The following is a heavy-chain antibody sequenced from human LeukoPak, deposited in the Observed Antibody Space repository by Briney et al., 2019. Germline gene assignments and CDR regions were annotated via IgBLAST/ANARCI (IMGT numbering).Heavy chain of an antibody. CDR3: AKWGNYNVLTGYYDSDY. V-gene: IGHV3-23*01. D-gene: IGHD3-9*01. J-gene: IGHJ4*02. CDR1: GFTFSNYS. Sequence: PWASLRLSCADSGFTFSNYSMRWVRQAPGKGLDWVSAGSDPDTRNYYTDSVKGRFTISRDNSKNTLYLQMNSLSAEDTAIYYCAKWGNYNVLTGYYDSDYWGQGTLVTVSS. CDR2: GSDPDTRN.